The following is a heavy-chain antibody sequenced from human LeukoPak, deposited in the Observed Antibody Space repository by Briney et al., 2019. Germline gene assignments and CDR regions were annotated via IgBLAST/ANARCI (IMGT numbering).Heavy chain of an antibody. J-gene: IGHJ5*02. D-gene: IGHD4-23*01. Sequence: PGGSLRLSCAASGFTFSDYYMSWIRQAPGKGLEWVSYISSSGSTIYYADSLKGRFTISRDNAKNSLYLQMNSLRAEDTAVYYCARIRWDAYWFDPWGQGTLVTVSS. CDR3: ARIRWDAYWFDP. CDR2: ISSSGSTI. V-gene: IGHV3-11*01. CDR1: GFTFSDYY.